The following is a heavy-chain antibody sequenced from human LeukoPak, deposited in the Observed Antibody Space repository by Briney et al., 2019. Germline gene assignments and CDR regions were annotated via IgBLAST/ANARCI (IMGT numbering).Heavy chain of an antibody. Sequence: SETLSLTCAVYGGSFSGYYWSWIRQPPGKGLEWIGEINHSGSTNYNPSLKSRVTISVDTSKNQFSLKLSSVTAADTAVYYCARGPGMVTYFDYWGQGTLVTVSS. V-gene: IGHV4-34*01. D-gene: IGHD3-10*01. CDR3: ARGPGMVTYFDY. CDR1: GGSFSGYY. J-gene: IGHJ4*02. CDR2: INHSGST.